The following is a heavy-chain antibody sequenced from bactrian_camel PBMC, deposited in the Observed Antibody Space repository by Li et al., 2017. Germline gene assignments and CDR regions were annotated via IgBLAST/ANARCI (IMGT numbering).Heavy chain of an antibody. CDR3: AKSEYGGSSHNY. V-gene: IGHV3S1*01. Sequence: HVQLVESGGALVQPGGSLTLSCAASGFTCRSYGMSWFRQAPGKGREGVSCINWSGGRTYYADPVKGRFTISRDNAKNTLYLQMNSLKTEDTAMYYCAKSEYGGSSHNYWGQGTQVTVS. CDR2: INWSGGRT. CDR1: GFTCRSYG. D-gene: IGHD6*01. J-gene: IGHJ4*01.